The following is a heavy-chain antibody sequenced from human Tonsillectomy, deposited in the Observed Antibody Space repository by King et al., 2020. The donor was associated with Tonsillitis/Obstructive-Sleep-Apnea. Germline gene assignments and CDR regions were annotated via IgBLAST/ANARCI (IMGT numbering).Heavy chain of an antibody. Sequence: QLVQSGAEVKKPGASLKIYCKGSEYNFNTYWIGWVRQMPGKGLEWMGIIYPSDSDTRYSPSFQGQVTISADKSINTAYLQWSSLKTSDTAMYYCARQSRVGYDWGQGTLVSVSS. V-gene: IGHV5-51*01. CDR2: IYPSDSDT. CDR1: EYNFNTYW. D-gene: IGHD1-26*01. CDR3: ARQSRVGYD. J-gene: IGHJ4*02.